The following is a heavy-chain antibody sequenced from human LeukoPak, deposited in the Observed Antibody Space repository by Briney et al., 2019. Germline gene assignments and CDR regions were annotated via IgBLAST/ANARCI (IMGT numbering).Heavy chain of an antibody. D-gene: IGHD1-26*01. CDR3: ARSGGYYFYMDV. CDR2: ISTYSGTT. CDR1: GYTFSNSG. J-gene: IGHJ6*03. V-gene: IGHV1-18*01. Sequence: ASVKVSCKASGYTFSNSGISWVRQAPGQGLEWMGWISTYSGTTNYAHNLQGRLTMTTDTSTSTAYMELRNLKSDDTAVYYCARSGGYYFYMDVWGKGTTVTISS.